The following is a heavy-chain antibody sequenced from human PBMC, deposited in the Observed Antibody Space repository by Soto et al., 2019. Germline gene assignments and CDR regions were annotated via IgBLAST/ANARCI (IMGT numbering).Heavy chain of an antibody. D-gene: IGHD3-10*01. CDR3: ARLGNYHSGSYYLKLDY. Sequence: PSETLSLTCTVSGGSISSSSYYWGWVRQPPGKGLEWIGSIYYSGSTYYNPSLKSRVTISVDTSKNQFSLKLSSVTAADTAVYYCARLGNYHSGSYYLKLDYWGQGTLVTVSS. CDR2: IYYSGST. J-gene: IGHJ4*02. V-gene: IGHV4-39*01. CDR1: GGSISSSSYY.